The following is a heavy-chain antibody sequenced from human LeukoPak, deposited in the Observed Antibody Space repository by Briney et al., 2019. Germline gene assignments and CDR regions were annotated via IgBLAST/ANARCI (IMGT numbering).Heavy chain of an antibody. CDR3: VGVAATPPFGNDY. J-gene: IGHJ4*02. V-gene: IGHV4-39*07. Sequence: PSETLSLTCTVSGGSISSSSYYWGWIRQPPGKGLEWIGEINHSGSTNYNPSLKSRVTISVDTSKNQFSLKLSSVTAADTAVYYCVGVAATPPFGNDYWGQGTLVTVSS. CDR2: INHSGST. CDR1: GGSISSSSYY. D-gene: IGHD2-15*01.